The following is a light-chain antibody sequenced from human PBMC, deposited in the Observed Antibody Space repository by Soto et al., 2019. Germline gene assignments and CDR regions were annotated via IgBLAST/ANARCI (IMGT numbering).Light chain of an antibody. Sequence: ENVLTQSPATLSLSPGARATLSCSASQSVSNYVAWYQQKPGQAPRLLIYDASNRATGIPARFSGSGSGTDFTLTISSLEPEDFAVYYCQQRSNWLFGPGTKVDIK. J-gene: IGKJ3*01. CDR2: DAS. CDR3: QQRSNWL. CDR1: QSVSNY. V-gene: IGKV3-11*01.